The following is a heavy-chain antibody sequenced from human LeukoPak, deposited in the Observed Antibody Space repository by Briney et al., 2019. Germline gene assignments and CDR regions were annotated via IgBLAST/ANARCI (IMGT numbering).Heavy chain of an antibody. V-gene: IGHV4-38-2*02. D-gene: IGHD3-10*01. CDR2: IYHGGRT. CDR1: GYSISSGYY. CDR3: AGGFRGPTFDH. Sequence: SETLSLTCTVSGYSISSGYYWGWIRQTPGKGLEWIGYIYHGGRTDYNPSLKSRVTISVDTSKNQFSLKLSSVTAADPAVYFCAGGFRGPTFDHWGQGTLVTVSS. J-gene: IGHJ4*02.